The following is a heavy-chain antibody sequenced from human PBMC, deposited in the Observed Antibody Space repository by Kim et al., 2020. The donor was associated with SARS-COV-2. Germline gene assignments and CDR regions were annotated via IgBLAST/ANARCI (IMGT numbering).Heavy chain of an antibody. CDR1: GGSFSGYY. CDR3: ARWALVVPAAINWFDP. CDR2: INHSGST. J-gene: IGHJ5*02. D-gene: IGHD2-2*02. Sequence: SETLSLTCAVYGGSFSGYYWSWIRQPPGKGLEWIGEINHSGSTNYNPSLKSRVTISVDTSKNQFSLKLSSVTAADTAVYYCARWALVVPAAINWFDPWGQGTLVTVSS. V-gene: IGHV4-34*01.